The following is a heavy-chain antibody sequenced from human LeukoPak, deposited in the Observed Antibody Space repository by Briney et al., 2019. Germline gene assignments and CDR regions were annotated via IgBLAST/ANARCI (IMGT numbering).Heavy chain of an antibody. D-gene: IGHD5-24*01. CDR1: GGTFSSYA. CDR3: ARDPPRDGYNNNWFDP. V-gene: IGHV1-69*04. CDR2: IIPILGIA. Sequence: ASVKVSCKASGGTFSSYAISWVRQAPGQGLEWMGRIIPILGIANYAQKFQGGVTITADKSTSTAYMELSSLRSEDTAVYYCARDPPRDGYNNNWFDPWGQGTLVTVSS. J-gene: IGHJ5*02.